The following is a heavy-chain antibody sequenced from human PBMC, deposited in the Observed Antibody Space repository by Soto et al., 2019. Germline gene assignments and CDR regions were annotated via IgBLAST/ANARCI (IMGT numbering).Heavy chain of an antibody. D-gene: IGHD4-17*01. CDR3: ARVPGDGHYYYYYGMDV. V-gene: IGHV4-4*02. J-gene: IGHJ6*02. CDR2: IYHSGST. Sequence: SETLSLTCAVSGGSISSSNWWSWVRQPPGKGLEWIGEIYHSGSTNYNPSLKSRVTRSVDKAKNQFSLKLSSVTAADTAVYYCARVPGDGHYYYYYGMDVWGQGTTVTVS. CDR1: GGSISSSNW.